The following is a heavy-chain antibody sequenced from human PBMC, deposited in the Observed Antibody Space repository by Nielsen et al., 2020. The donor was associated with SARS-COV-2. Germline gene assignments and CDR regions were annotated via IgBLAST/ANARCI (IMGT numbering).Heavy chain of an antibody. CDR3: ARDAAYSRFDY. V-gene: IGHV3-7*05. J-gene: IGHJ4*02. CDR2: INEDGSVV. Sequence: GSLRLSCAASGLIFSSSWMVWVRQAPGKGLEWVANINEDGSVVNYVDSVKGRFAISRDNAGKSLYLQMNSLRAEDTAVYYCARDAAYSRFDYWGQGTLVTVSS. D-gene: IGHD4-11*01. CDR1: GLIFSSSW.